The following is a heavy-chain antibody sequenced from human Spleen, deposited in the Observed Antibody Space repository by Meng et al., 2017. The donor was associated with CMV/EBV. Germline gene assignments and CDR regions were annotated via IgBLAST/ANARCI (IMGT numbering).Heavy chain of an antibody. Sequence: EVQLVESGGGLVKLGGSLRLSCAASGFTFSSYSMNWVRQAPGKGLEWVSSISSSSSYIYYADSVKGRFTISRDNAKNSLYLQMNSLRAEDTAVYYCARDAFLFSQWLPYQGFFQNWGQGTLVTVSS. J-gene: IGHJ1*01. CDR3: ARDAFLFSQWLPYQGFFQN. CDR2: ISSSSSYI. V-gene: IGHV3-21*01. CDR1: GFTFSSYS. D-gene: IGHD6-19*01.